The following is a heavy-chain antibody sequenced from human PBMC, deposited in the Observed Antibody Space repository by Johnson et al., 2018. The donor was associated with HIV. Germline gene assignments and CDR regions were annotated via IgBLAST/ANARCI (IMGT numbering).Heavy chain of an antibody. V-gene: IGHV3-23*04. Sequence: VQLVESGGGVVQPGGSLRLSCAASGFTFSSYAMSWVRQAPGKGLEWVSAISGSGGSTYYADSVKGRFTISRDNSKNTLYLQMNSLRAGDTAVYYCAREVGSWYSSSSGAFDIWGQGTMVTVSS. CDR1: GFTFSSYA. D-gene: IGHD6-6*01. CDR3: AREVGSWYSSSSGAFDI. CDR2: ISGSGGST. J-gene: IGHJ3*02.